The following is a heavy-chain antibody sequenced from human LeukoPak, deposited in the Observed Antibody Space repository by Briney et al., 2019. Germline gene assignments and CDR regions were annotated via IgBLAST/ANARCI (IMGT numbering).Heavy chain of an antibody. Sequence: PGRSLRLSCAASGFTFNTYAMHWVRQASGKGLEWVAVASYDGVSEYYADSVKGRFTISRDNAKRSLYLQMNSLRAEDTAVYYCVKDSEATFDYWGQGTLVTVSS. CDR3: VKDSEATFDY. V-gene: IGHV3-30-3*01. J-gene: IGHJ4*02. CDR1: GFTFNTYA. CDR2: ASYDGVSE.